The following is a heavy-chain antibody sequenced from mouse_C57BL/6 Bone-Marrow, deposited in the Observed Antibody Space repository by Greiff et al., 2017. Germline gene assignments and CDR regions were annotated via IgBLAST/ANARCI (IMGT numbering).Heavy chain of an antibody. D-gene: IGHD1-1*01. V-gene: IGHV5-9-1*02. Sequence: EVKLMESGEGLVKPGGSLKLSCAASGFTFSSYAMSWVRQTPEKRLEWVAYISSGGDYIYYADTVKGRFTISRDNARNTLYLQMSSLKSEDTAMYYCTRHYYGSSGYFYVWGTGTTVTVSS. CDR1: GFTFSSYA. CDR2: ISSGGDYI. CDR3: TRHYYGSSGYFYV. J-gene: IGHJ1*03.